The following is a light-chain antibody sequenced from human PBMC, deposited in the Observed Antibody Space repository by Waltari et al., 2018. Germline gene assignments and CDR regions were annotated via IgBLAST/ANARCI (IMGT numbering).Light chain of an antibody. J-gene: IGLJ3*02. CDR3: QTWGTGTWV. CDR1: SGHNNNA. Sequence: QPVLTQPPSASASLGASVKLTCTLSSGHNNNAIAWHQQQPEKGPRFLMKVNSDGRHSKGDGIHDRFSGSSSGTEWYLIISSLQSEDEADYYCQTWGTGTWVFGGGTRLTVL. CDR2: VNSDGRH. V-gene: IGLV4-69*01.